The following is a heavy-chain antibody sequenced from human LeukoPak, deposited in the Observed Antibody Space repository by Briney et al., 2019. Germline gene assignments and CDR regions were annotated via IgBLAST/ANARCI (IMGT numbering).Heavy chain of an antibody. CDR2: INPNSGGT. CDR3: ARGGYSSGWSITYYYYMDV. D-gene: IGHD6-19*01. V-gene: IGHV1-2*02. J-gene: IGHJ6*03. CDR1: GYTFTGYY. Sequence: ASVKGSCKASGYTFTGYYMHWVRQAPGQGLEWMGWINPNSGGTNYAQKFQGRVTMTRDTSISTAYMELSRLRSDDTAVYYCARGGYSSGWSITYYYYMDVWGKGTTVTISS.